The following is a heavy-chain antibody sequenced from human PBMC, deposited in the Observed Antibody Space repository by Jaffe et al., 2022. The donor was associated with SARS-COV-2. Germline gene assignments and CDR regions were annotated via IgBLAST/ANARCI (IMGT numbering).Heavy chain of an antibody. CDR1: GFIFSGYS. CDR3: ARLGYCTGGSCPTDF. Sequence: EVQLVESGGGLVQPGGSLRLSCAASGFIFSGYSMNWVRQAPGEGLEWVSYISSGSPTVHYAASVKGRFTVSRDSAKSSLYLQMNSLRAEDTAVYFCARLGYCTGGSCPTDFWGQGTLVTVSS. CDR2: ISSGSPTV. D-gene: IGHD2-15*01. J-gene: IGHJ4*02. V-gene: IGHV3-48*01.